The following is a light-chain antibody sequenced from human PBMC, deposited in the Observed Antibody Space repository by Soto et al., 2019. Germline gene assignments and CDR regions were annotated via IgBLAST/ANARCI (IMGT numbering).Light chain of an antibody. Sequence: DIQLTQSPSLLSASVGDRVTITCRASRDIDSYLAWYQLKPGKGPKLLIYDASTSQSGAPSRFSGSGSGTEFTLTISSLQPEDFATYYCQQLNIYPQTFGQGTKVEIK. J-gene: IGKJ1*01. V-gene: IGKV1-9*01. CDR3: QQLNIYPQT. CDR2: DAS. CDR1: RDIDSY.